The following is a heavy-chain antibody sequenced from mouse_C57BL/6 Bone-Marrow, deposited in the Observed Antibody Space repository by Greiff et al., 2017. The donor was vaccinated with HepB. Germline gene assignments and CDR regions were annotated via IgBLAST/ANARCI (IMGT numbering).Heavy chain of an antibody. Sequence: EVKLEESGGGLVKPGGSLKLSCAASGFTFSDYGMHWVRQAPEKGLEWVAYISSGSSTIYYADTVKGRFTISRDNAKNTLFLQMTSLRSEDTAMYYCARGSSYDYYAMDYWGQGTSVTVSS. CDR2: ISSGSSTI. V-gene: IGHV5-17*01. J-gene: IGHJ4*01. CDR1: GFTFSDYG. CDR3: ARGSSYDYYAMDY. D-gene: IGHD1-1*01.